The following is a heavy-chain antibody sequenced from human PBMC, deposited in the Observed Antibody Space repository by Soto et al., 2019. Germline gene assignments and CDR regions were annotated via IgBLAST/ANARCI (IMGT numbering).Heavy chain of an antibody. Sequence: ASETLSLTCTVSGGSVSSGSYYWSWIRQPPGKVLEWLGYISQSGATYYNPSLERRVTISMDTSKNAFSLNLSSVTADDTAVYYCARGIWNIEEMIYGFYFDPWGPGTLVTVSS. J-gene: IGHJ5*02. V-gene: IGHV4-61*01. D-gene: IGHD2-8*01. CDR2: ISQSGAT. CDR3: ARGIWNIEEMIYGFYFDP. CDR1: GGSVSSGSYY.